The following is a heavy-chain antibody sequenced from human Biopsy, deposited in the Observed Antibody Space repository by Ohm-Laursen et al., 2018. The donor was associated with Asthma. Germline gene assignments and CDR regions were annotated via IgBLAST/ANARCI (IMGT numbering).Heavy chain of an antibody. CDR1: GDSIDSGDYS. CDR3: ARGWNCGGDCYSLDS. CDR2: IYRNGDT. J-gene: IGHJ4*02. V-gene: IGHV4-30-2*06. Sequence: SQTLSLTCAVSGDSIDSGDYSWTWIRQSQGVGLEWIGYIYRNGDTYYNPTLKNRVTISIDRSKNQFSLRLRSVTAADTAVYYCARGWNCGGDCYSLDSWGQGTLVTVSS. D-gene: IGHD2-21*02.